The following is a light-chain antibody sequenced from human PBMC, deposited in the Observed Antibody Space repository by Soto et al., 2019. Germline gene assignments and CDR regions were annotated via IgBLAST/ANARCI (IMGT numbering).Light chain of an antibody. Sequence: QSVLAQPASVSGSPGQSITISCTGTTSDVGGYDYVSWYQQHPGQAPKLLIYEVSNRPSGVSHRFSGSKSGNTASLSISGLQAEDEADYYCYSFTRGTTLSAFGTGPNAAVL. J-gene: IGLJ1*01. CDR3: YSFTRGTTLSA. V-gene: IGLV2-14*01. CDR2: EVS. CDR1: TSDVGGYDY.